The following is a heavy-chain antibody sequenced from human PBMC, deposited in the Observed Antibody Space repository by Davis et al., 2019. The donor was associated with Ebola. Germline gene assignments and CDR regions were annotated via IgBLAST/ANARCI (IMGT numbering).Heavy chain of an antibody. Sequence: GESLKISCAASGFTFRDYGMHWVRQAPGKGLEWVAVISYDGSNKYYADSVKGRFTISRDISKNTLYLQMNSLRAEDTAVYYCAKDAWLGRNWYPAPLYYYYGMDVWGQGTTVTVYS. J-gene: IGHJ6*02. CDR2: ISYDGSNK. V-gene: IGHV3-30*18. D-gene: IGHD6-13*01. CDR1: GFTFRDYG. CDR3: AKDAWLGRNWYPAPLYYYYGMDV.